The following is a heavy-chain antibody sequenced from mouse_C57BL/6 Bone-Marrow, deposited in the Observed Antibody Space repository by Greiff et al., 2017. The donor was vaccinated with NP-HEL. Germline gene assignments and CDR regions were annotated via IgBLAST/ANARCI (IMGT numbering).Heavy chain of an antibody. CDR2: IYPGSGST. D-gene: IGHD2-4*01. V-gene: IGHV1-55*01. CDR1: GYTFTSYW. J-gene: IGHJ4*01. Sequence: VKLQQPGAELVKPGASVKMSCKASGYTFTSYWITWVKQRPGQGLEWIGDIYPGSGSTNYNEKFKSKATLTVDTSSSTAYMQLSSLTSEDSAVYYCARWDYASYYAMDYWGQGTSVTVSS. CDR3: ARWDYASYYAMDY.